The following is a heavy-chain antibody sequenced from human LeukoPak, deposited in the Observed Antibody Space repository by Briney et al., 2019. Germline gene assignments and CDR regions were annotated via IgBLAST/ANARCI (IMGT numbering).Heavy chain of an antibody. V-gene: IGHV4-4*07. D-gene: IGHD3-10*01. CDR3: AKGGESSLPFDY. Sequence: ASETLSLTCIDSGASISGHYWSWIRQPAGKEPEWIGRVHTSRGTNYNSSLKSRLTMSIDTSKNQFSLHLASVTAADTAVYYCAKGGESSLPFDYWGQGTLVTVSS. CDR2: VHTSRGT. J-gene: IGHJ4*02. CDR1: GASISGHY.